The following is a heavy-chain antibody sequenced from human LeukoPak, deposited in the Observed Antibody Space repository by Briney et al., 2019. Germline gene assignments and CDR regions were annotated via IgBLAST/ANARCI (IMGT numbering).Heavy chain of an antibody. CDR2: MWYEGINT. CDR1: GFTFSRHG. V-gene: IGHV3-33*01. Sequence: PGRSLRLSCEASGFTFSRHGMHWVRQAPGKGLEWVAVMWYEGINTYYADSVKGRFTISRDNSKKTLYLQMNSLRADDTAVYYCARNLYDSSGYLDYWGQGTLVTVSP. CDR3: ARNLYDSSGYLDY. J-gene: IGHJ4*02. D-gene: IGHD3-22*01.